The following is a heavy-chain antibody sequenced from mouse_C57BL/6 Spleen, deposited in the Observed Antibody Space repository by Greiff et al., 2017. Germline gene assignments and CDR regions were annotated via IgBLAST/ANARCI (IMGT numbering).Heavy chain of an antibody. CDR2: IDPADSYT. V-gene: IGHV1-50*01. CDR1: GYTFTSYW. CDR3: ASRYYGATGWFAY. J-gene: IGHJ3*01. D-gene: IGHD1-1*01. Sequence: VQLQQPGAELVKPGASVKLSCKASGYTFTSYWMQWVKQRPGQGLEWIGEIDPADSYTNYNQKFKGRATLTVDKSSSTAYMQLSRLTSEDSAVYYGASRYYGATGWFAYWGQGTLVTVSA.